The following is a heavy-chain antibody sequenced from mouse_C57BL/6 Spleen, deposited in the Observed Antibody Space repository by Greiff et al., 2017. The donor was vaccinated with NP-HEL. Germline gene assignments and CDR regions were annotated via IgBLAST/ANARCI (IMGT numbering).Heavy chain of an antibody. V-gene: IGHV5-9*04. J-gene: IGHJ4*01. CDR1: GFTFSSYT. CDR2: ISGGGGNT. Sequence: DVQLVESGGGLVKPGGSLKLSCAASGFTFSSYTMSCVRQTPEQRLEWVATISGGGGNTYYPDSVKGRFTISRDNAKNTLYLQMSSLRSEDTAVYYCARAYGPYAMDYWGQGTSVTVAS. CDR3: ARAYGPYAMDY. D-gene: IGHD1-1*01.